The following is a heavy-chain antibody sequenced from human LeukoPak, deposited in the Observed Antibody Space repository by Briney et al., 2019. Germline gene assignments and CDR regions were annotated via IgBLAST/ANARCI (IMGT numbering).Heavy chain of an antibody. D-gene: IGHD1-26*01. CDR3: ARGNGWELDIDY. Sequence: SETLSLTCTVSGGSISSYYWSWIRQPPGKGLEWIGYIYYSGSTNYNPSLKSRVTISVDTSKNQFSLKLSSVTAADTAVYYCARGNGWELDIDYWGQGTLVTVSS. CDR2: IYYSGST. CDR1: GGSISSYY. J-gene: IGHJ4*02. V-gene: IGHV4-59*01.